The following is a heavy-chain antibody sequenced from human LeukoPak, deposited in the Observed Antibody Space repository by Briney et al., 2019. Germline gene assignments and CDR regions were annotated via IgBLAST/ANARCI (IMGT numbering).Heavy chain of an antibody. Sequence: PGGSLRLSCAASGCTFSSYLMHWVRQAPGKGLVWVSRINSDGSSTSYADSVKGRFTISSDNAKNPPEPHINNLRAEDPAVYYCARDPSVRYFDWLLAGWFDPWGQESLVIVS. CDR3: ARDPSVRYFDWLLAGWFDP. CDR1: GCTFSSYL. CDR2: INSDGSST. V-gene: IGHV3-74*01. D-gene: IGHD3-9*01. J-gene: IGHJ5*02.